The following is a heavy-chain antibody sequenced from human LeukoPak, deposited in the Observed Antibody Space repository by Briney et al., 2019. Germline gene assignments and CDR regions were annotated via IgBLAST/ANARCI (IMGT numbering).Heavy chain of an antibody. J-gene: IGHJ6*03. CDR3: ARGEYCSGGTCYPDYYMDV. Sequence: PGGSLRLSCAASGFALSSHWMQGVRHATGKGGVGGSRVNSDESSTSYAEYVKGRFNISRDNAKNTLYLEMNSLRAEDTAVYFCARGEYCSGGTCYPDYYMDVWGKGTTVIVSS. D-gene: IGHD2-15*01. CDR2: VNSDESST. CDR1: GFALSSHW. V-gene: IGHV3-74*01.